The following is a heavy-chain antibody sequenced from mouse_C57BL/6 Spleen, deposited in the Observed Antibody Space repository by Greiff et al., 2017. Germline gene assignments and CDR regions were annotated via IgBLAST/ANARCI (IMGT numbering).Heavy chain of an antibody. CDR2: IDTEDGGT. J-gene: IGHJ3*01. Sequence: VQLQQSGAELVKPGASVKLSCTASGFNIKDYYMHWVKQRTDKGLEWIGRIDTEDGGTKYAPTFQGKATIPGDTSCNTAYLQLSSLTSEDTAIYYCARSYDYESWFAYWGQGTLVTVSA. CDR3: ARSYDYESWFAY. D-gene: IGHD2-4*01. V-gene: IGHV14-2*01. CDR1: GFNIKDYY.